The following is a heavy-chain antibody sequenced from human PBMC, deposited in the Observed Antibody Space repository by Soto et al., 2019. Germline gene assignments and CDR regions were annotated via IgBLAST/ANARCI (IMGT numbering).Heavy chain of an antibody. D-gene: IGHD4-4*01. CDR3: ASSYSNYALIDYYYGMDV. CDR1: GYTFSSYA. CDR2: INAGNGNT. V-gene: IGHV1-3*01. J-gene: IGHJ6*02. Sequence: QVQVVQSGAEVKKPGASVKVSCKASGYTFSSYAMHWVRQAPGQRLEWMGWINAGNGNTTYSQKFQGRVTITRDTSASTAYMELSSLRSEDTAVYYCASSYSNYALIDYYYGMDVWGQGTTVTVSS.